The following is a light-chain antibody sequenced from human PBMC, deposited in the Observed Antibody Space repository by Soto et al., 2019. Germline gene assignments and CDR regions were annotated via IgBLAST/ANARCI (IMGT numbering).Light chain of an antibody. V-gene: IGLV1-44*01. Sequence: QSVLTQPPSTSGTPGQRVTISCSGSSPNIGSNAVTWHQQLPGTAPKLLIYNDIERPSGVPDRFSGSKSGTSASLAISGLQSEDEADYYCEAWDESLNGFFVFGTGTKVTVL. CDR2: NDI. J-gene: IGLJ1*01. CDR1: SPNIGSNA. CDR3: EAWDESLNGFFV.